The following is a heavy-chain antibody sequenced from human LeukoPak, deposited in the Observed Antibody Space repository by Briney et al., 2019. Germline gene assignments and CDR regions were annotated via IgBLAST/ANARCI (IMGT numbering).Heavy chain of an antibody. CDR2: IIPIFGTA. V-gene: IGHV1-69*01. D-gene: IGHD2-21*02. CDR1: GGTFSSYA. J-gene: IGHJ3*02. Sequence: ASVKVSCKASGGTFSSYAISWVRQAPGQGLEWMGGIIPIFGTANYAQKFQGRVTITADESTSTAYMELSSLRSEDTAVYYCARDRAYCGGDCYSDSAIGPNTDAFDIWGQGTMVTVSS. CDR3: ARDRAYCGGDCYSDSAIGPNTDAFDI.